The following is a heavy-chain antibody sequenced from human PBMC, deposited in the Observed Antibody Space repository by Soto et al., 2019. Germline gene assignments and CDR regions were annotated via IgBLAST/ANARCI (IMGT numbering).Heavy chain of an antibody. V-gene: IGHV6-1*01. Sequence: QTLSLTCVISWGSVSSNTATWNWVRQSPSRGLEWLGRTYYRTNWNFDYALSVKSRITINPDTSKNQFSLRLNSLTPEDTAVYYCAGELDIHHGLGYWGPGTSVTVSS. CDR1: WGSVSSNTAT. J-gene: IGHJ4*02. CDR3: AGELDIHHGLGY. CDR2: TYYRTNWNF. D-gene: IGHD3-3*02.